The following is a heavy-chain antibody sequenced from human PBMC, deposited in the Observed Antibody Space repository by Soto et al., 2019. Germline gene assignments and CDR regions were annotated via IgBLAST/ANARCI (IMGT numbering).Heavy chain of an antibody. D-gene: IGHD2-21*02. V-gene: IGHV1-69*13. CDR3: ARVGPAYCGGDCYHDAFDI. CDR2: IIPIFGTA. J-gene: IGHJ3*02. Sequence: SVKVSCKASGGTFSSYAISWVRQAPGQGLEWMGGIIPIFGTANYAQKFQGRVTITADESTSTAYMELSSLRSEDTAVYYCARVGPAYCGGDCYHDAFDIWGQGTMVT. CDR1: GGTFSSYA.